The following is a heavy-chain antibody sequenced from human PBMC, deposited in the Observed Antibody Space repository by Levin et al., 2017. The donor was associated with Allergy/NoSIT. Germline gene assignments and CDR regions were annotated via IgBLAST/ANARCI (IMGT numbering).Heavy chain of an antibody. CDR1: GFTLRTHG. Sequence: PGESLKISCATSGFTLRTHGMHWVRQAPGKGLEWVAVIWYDSSKKYYVDSVKGRFTISKDDSKSTLYLQMDSLGAEDTALYYCARAGIPGTAGVDYWGQGTLVTVSS. CDR2: IWYDSSKK. D-gene: IGHD1-7*01. V-gene: IGHV3-33*01. J-gene: IGHJ4*02. CDR3: ARAGIPGTAGVDY.